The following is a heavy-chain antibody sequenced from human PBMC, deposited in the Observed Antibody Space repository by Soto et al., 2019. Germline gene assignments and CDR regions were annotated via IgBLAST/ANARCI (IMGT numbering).Heavy chain of an antibody. CDR1: GFTFSSYS. CDR2: ISSSSSYI. CDR3: ARDQVAAASPIDY. D-gene: IGHD6-13*01. J-gene: IGHJ4*02. Sequence: EVQLVESGGGLVKPGGSLRLSCAASGFTFSSYSMNWVRQAPGKGLEWVSSISSSSSYIYYADSVKGRFTISRDNAKNSLYLQMNSLRAEDTAVYYCARDQVAAASPIDYWGQGTLVTVSS. V-gene: IGHV3-21*01.